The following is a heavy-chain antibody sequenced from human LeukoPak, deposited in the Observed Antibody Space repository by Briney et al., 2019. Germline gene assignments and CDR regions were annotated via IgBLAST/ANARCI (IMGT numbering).Heavy chain of an antibody. V-gene: IGHV3-7*01. J-gene: IGHJ4*02. CDR1: GFTFSSYW. CDR3: ASGTSSWFGQRYFDY. Sequence: GGSLRLSCAASGFTFSSYWMSWVRQAPGKGLEWVANIKQDGSEKYYVDSVKGRFTISRDNAKNSLYLQMNSLGAEDTAVYYCASGTSSWFGQRYFDYWGQGTLVTVSS. D-gene: IGHD6-13*01. CDR2: IKQDGSEK.